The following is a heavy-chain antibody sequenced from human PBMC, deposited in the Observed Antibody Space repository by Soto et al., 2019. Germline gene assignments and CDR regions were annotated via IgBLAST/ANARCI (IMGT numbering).Heavy chain of an antibody. D-gene: IGHD3-10*01. CDR2: ISSSSSYI. J-gene: IGHJ6*02. Sequence: EVQLVESGGGLVKPGGSLRLSCAASGFTFSSYSMNWVRQAPGKGLEWVSSISSSSSYIYYADSVKGRFTISRDNAKNSLYLQMNSLRVEDTAVYYCARVGSYYLYYGMDVWGQGTTVTVSS. CDR3: ARVGSYYLYYGMDV. V-gene: IGHV3-21*01. CDR1: GFTFSSYS.